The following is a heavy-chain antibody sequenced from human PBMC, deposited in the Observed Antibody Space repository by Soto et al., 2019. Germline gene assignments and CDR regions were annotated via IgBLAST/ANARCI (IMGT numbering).Heavy chain of an antibody. CDR2: IIPILGIA. V-gene: IGHV1-69*02. D-gene: IGHD3-10*01. Sequence: QVQLVQSGAEVKKPGSSVKVSCKASGGTFSSYTISWVRQAPGQGLEWMGRIIPILGIANYAQKFQGRVTITADKSTSTAYMELSSLRSEDTAVYYCARAHYYGSGSLYYFDYWGQGTLVTVSS. CDR3: ARAHYYGSGSLYYFDY. CDR1: GGTFSSYT. J-gene: IGHJ4*02.